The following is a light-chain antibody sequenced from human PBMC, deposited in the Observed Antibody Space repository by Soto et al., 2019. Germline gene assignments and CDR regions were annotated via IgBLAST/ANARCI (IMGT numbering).Light chain of an antibody. Sequence: EIVMTQSTSTLSLSPGERATLSCRAMQSVSSTLAWYQQKPGQAPRLLIYGASTRATGIPARFSGSGSGTEFTLTISSLQSEDFAVYSCQQYNNWPPTWTFGQGTKVDTK. CDR3: QQYNNWPPTWT. J-gene: IGKJ1*01. CDR2: GAS. CDR1: QSVSST. V-gene: IGKV3-15*01.